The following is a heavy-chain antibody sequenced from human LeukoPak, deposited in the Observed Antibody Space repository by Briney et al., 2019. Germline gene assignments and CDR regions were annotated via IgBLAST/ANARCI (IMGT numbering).Heavy chain of an antibody. CDR1: GFTFSDYY. CDR3: AKDPTYSDYLDY. V-gene: IGHV3-11*01. J-gene: IGHJ4*02. Sequence: GGSLRLSCAASGFTFSDYYMSWIRQAPGKGLEWVSYISSSGSTIYYADSVKGRFTISRDNSKNTLYLQMNSLRAEDTAVYYCAKDPTYSDYLDYWGQGTLVTVSS. CDR2: ISSSGSTI. D-gene: IGHD1-26*01.